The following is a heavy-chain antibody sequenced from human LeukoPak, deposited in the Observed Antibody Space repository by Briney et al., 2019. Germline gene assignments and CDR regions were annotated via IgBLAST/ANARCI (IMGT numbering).Heavy chain of an antibody. V-gene: IGHV4-39*07. Sequence: PSETLSLTCTVSGGSISSSSYYWGWIRQPPGKGLEWIGSIYHSGSTYYNPSLKSRVTISVDTSKNQFSLKLSSVTAADTAVYYCARGYSGFFPYYFDYWGQGTLVTVSS. CDR1: GGSISSSSYY. CDR3: ARGYSGFFPYYFDY. D-gene: IGHD5-12*01. J-gene: IGHJ4*02. CDR2: IYHSGST.